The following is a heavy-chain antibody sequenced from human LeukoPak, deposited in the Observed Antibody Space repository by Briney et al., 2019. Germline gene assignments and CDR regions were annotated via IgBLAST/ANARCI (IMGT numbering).Heavy chain of an antibody. CDR3: ARGRGLTLSYHYFDY. D-gene: IGHD3-10*01. CDR1: GFTFSPLG. Sequence: PGGSLTLSCAASGFTFSPLGMNWVRQAPGRGLEWVSYISSGSSTTYYADSVKGRFTISRDNAKNSLYLQVNSLRDEDTAVYYCARGRGLTLSYHYFDYWGQGTLVTVSS. V-gene: IGHV3-48*02. J-gene: IGHJ4*02. CDR2: ISSGSSTT.